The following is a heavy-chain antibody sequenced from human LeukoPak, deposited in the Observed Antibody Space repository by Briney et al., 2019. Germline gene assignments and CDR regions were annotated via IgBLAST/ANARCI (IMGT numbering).Heavy chain of an antibody. CDR3: ATQYRGAIRGGAFDV. V-gene: IGHV4-39*01. Sequence: PSDTLSLTCTVSGGSISSSTYYWGWIRQPPGKGLEWIGSIGNCGSTYYNSSLKSRVTVYVDTSKNQFSLKLSSVTAADTAIYYCATQYRGAIRGGAFDVWGQGTMVTVS. J-gene: IGHJ3*01. D-gene: IGHD1-26*01. CDR1: GGSISSSTYY. CDR2: IGNCGST.